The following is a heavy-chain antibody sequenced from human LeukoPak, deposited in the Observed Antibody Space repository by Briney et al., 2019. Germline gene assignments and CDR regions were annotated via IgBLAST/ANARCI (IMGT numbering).Heavy chain of an antibody. CDR3: ARDSMVRGVTAVSPHYYYYYYMDV. CDR1: GGSISSGSYY. CDR2: IYTSGST. Sequence: PSQTLSLTCTVSGGSISSGSYYWSWIRQPAGKGLEWIGRIYTSGSTNYNPSLKSRVTISVDTSKNQFSLKLSSVTAADTAVYYCARDSMVRGVTAVSPHYYYYYYMDVWGKGTTVTISS. D-gene: IGHD3-10*01. V-gene: IGHV4-61*02. J-gene: IGHJ6*03.